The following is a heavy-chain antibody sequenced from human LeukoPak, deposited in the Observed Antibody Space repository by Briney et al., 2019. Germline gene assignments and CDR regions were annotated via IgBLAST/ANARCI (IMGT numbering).Heavy chain of an antibody. J-gene: IGHJ6*03. CDR3: ARAWSGHPIYYYYMDV. D-gene: IGHD3-3*01. CDR2: INHSGST. CDR1: GGSFSGYY. Sequence: PSETLPLTCAVYGGSFSGYYWSWIRQPPGKGLEWIGEINHSGSTNYNPSLKSRVTISVDTSKNQLSLKLSSVTAADTAVYYCARAWSGHPIYYYYMDVWGKGTTVTVSS. V-gene: IGHV4-34*01.